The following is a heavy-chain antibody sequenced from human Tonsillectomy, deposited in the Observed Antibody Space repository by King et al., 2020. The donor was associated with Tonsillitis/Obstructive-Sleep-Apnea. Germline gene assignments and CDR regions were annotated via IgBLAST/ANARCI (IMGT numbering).Heavy chain of an antibody. D-gene: IGHD1-26*01. J-gene: IGHJ4*02. Sequence: VQLVESGGGLVQPGGSLRLSCAASGFTFSSFWMSWVRQAPGKGLDWVANIKQDGREKYYVDSVKGRFTISRDNAKNLLYLQMNSLRAADTAVYYCARDKRWGLPYVTYFDFWGQGTLVTVSS. CDR1: GFTFSSFW. V-gene: IGHV3-7*01. CDR3: ARDKRWGLPYVTYFDF. CDR2: IKQDGREK.